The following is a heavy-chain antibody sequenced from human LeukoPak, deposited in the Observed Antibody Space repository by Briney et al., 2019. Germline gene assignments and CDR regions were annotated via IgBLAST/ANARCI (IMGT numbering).Heavy chain of an antibody. V-gene: IGHV3-74*01. D-gene: IGHD2-2*01. CDR3: VRGVPVTPGIDY. CDR1: GFIFSTYC. CDR2: ICTDGGSI. J-gene: IGHJ4*02. Sequence: GGSLRLSCAASGFIFSTYCMHWVRQPPGKGLVWVSQICTDGGSIKYADSVRGRFTISRDIAKNTLYLQMNSLRAEDTAVYYCVRGVPVTPGIDYWGQGTLVTVSS.